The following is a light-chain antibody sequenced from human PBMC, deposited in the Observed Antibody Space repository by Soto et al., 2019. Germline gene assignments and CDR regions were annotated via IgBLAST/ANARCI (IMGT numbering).Light chain of an antibody. V-gene: IGKV4-1*01. Sequence: DIVMTQSPDSLAVSLGERATINCKSSQSVLYNSNNKNYLAWYQQKSGQPPKLLIYWASTRESGVPDRFCGSGSGTDFTLTINSLQAEDVAVYYCQKYYTRLPFTFGGGTKVEIK. CDR1: QSVLYNSNNKNY. CDR3: QKYYTRLPFT. CDR2: WAS. J-gene: IGKJ4*01.